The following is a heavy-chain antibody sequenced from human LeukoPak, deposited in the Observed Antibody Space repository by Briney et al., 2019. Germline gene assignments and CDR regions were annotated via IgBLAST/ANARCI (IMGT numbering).Heavy chain of an antibody. CDR2: ISYDGSNK. V-gene: IGHV3-30-3*01. D-gene: IGHD6-13*01. Sequence: GGSLRLSCAASGFTFSSYAMHWVRQAPGKGLEWVAVISYDGSNKYYADSVKGRFTISRDNSKNTLYLQMNSLRAEDTAVYYCARDHPTNLIAAAGTGYYYYYMDVWGKGTTVTVSS. CDR1: GFTFSSYA. J-gene: IGHJ6*03. CDR3: ARDHPTNLIAAAGTGYYYYYMDV.